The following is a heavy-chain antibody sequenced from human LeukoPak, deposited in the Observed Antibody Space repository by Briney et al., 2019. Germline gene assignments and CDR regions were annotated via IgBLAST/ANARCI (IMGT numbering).Heavy chain of an antibody. CDR2: ISYDGSNK. V-gene: IGHV3-30*18. CDR1: GFTFSSYG. D-gene: IGHD6-19*01. Sequence: PGGSLRLSCAASGFTFSSYGMHWVRQAPGKGLEWVAVISYDGSNKYYADSVKGRFTISRDNSKNTLYLQMNSLRAEDTAVYYCAKESGIAVAGITGGYYYYYGMDVWGQGTTVTVSS. CDR3: AKESGIAVAGITGGYYYYYGMDV. J-gene: IGHJ6*02.